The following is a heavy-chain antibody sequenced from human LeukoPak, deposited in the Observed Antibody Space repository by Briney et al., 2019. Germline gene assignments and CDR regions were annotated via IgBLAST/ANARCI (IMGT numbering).Heavy chain of an antibody. J-gene: IGHJ6*03. V-gene: IGHV1-8*03. Sequence: GASLKVSCKASGYTFTSYDINWVRQATGQGLEWMGWMNPNSGNTGYAQKFQGRVTITRNTSISTAYMELSSLRSEDTAVYYCARGVRSSTLRPGGYYMDVWGKGTTVTVSS. D-gene: IGHD2-2*01. CDR2: MNPNSGNT. CDR1: GYTFTSYD. CDR3: ARGVRSSTLRPGGYYMDV.